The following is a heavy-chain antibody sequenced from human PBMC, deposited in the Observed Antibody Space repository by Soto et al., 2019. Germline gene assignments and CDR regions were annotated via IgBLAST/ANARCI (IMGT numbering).Heavy chain of an antibody. D-gene: IGHD1-26*01. CDR3: ARDWKPMGVLTFDI. Sequence: EVQLAESGGKLVQPGGSLRLSCAASGFNFSTHPMNWVRQAPGKGLQWVSYITSSGTTVYYADSVKGRFTISRDNAKNSLYLQMNSLTDEDTAVYYCARDWKPMGVLTFDIWGQGTMVTVSS. CDR1: GFNFSTHP. V-gene: IGHV3-48*02. J-gene: IGHJ3*02. CDR2: ITSSGTTV.